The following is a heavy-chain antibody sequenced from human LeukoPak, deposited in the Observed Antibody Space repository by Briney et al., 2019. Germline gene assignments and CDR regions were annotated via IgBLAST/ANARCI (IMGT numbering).Heavy chain of an antibody. D-gene: IGHD3-10*01. CDR3: ARTRFGDQGSRIDF. CDR2: IDWDDDK. V-gene: IGHV2-70*17. J-gene: IGHJ4*02. Sequence: GPTLVNLTQTLSLTCTFSGFSSTTIEMCVSWIRQPPGKALEWLPRIDWDDDKFYSTTLKTRLTITKDTSKNQVVLTMTNMDPVDTATYYCARTRFGDQGSRIDFWGQGTLVTVSS. CDR1: GFSSTTIEMC.